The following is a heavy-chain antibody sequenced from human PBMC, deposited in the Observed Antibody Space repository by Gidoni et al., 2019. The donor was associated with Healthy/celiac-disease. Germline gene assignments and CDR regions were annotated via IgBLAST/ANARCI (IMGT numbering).Heavy chain of an antibody. CDR3: ARAKTGIVFDP. CDR1: GGSISSYY. CDR2: IYYSGST. J-gene: IGHJ5*02. D-gene: IGHD2-21*02. Sequence: QVQLQESGPGLVKPSETLSLTCTVSGGSISSYYWSWIRQPPGKGLEWIGYIYYSGSTNYNPSLKSRATISVDTSKNQFSLKLSSVTAADTAVYYCARAKTGIVFDPWGQGTLVTVSS. V-gene: IGHV4-59*01.